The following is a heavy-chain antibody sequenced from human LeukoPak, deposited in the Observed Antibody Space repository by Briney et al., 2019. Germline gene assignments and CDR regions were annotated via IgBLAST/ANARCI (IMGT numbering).Heavy chain of an antibody. CDR1: GGSISSGSYY. D-gene: IGHD4-17*01. CDR2: IYYSGST. CDR3: AGYDYGDYHASAFDI. J-gene: IGHJ3*02. V-gene: IGHV4-61*10. Sequence: SETLSLTCTVSGGSISSGSYYWSWIRQPAGKGLEWIGYIYYSGSTNYNPSLKSRVTISVDTSKNQFSLKLSSVTAADTAVYYCAGYDYGDYHASAFDIWGQGTMVTVSS.